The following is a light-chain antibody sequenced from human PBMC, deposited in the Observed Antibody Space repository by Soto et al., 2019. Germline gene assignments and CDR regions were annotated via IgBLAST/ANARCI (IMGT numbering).Light chain of an antibody. CDR1: NINIGDNH. J-gene: IGLJ1*01. CDR3: GPWDDSLLSLV. CDR2: AND. V-gene: IGLV1-51*01. Sequence: VQMRPHSVPAAQGQRVPIPRSGININIGDNHVSWYQHLPGTAPKLVVYANDRRPSDLPGRFSGSKSVTSSKLVITGLQTGDEAVYYCGPWDDSLLSLVSGPASKVTVL.